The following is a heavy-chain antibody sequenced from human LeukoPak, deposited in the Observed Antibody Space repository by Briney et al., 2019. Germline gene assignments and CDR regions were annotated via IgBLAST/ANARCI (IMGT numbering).Heavy chain of an antibody. V-gene: IGHV3-7*03. CDR2: IKQDGSEK. J-gene: IGHJ4*02. CDR1: GFTFSSYW. CDR3: ARDNMITFGGVTAFDY. Sequence: GGSLRLSCAASGFTFSSYWMSWVRQAPGKGLEWVANIKQDGSEKYYVDSVKGRFTISRDNAKNSLYLQMNSLRAEDTAVYYCARDNMITFGGVTAFDYWGPGTLVTVSS. D-gene: IGHD3-16*01.